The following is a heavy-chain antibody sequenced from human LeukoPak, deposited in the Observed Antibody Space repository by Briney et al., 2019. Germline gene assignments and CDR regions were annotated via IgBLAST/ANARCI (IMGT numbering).Heavy chain of an antibody. D-gene: IGHD4-17*01. CDR2: INPNSGGT. Sequence: GASVKVSCKASEYTFTGYYMHWVRQAPGQGLEWMGWINPNSGGTNYAQKFQGRVTMTRDTSISTAYMELSRLRSDDTAVYYCAKNHLPTHDYGSVNFDYWGQGTLVTVSS. CDR3: AKNHLPTHDYGSVNFDY. CDR1: EYTFTGYY. J-gene: IGHJ4*02. V-gene: IGHV1-2*02.